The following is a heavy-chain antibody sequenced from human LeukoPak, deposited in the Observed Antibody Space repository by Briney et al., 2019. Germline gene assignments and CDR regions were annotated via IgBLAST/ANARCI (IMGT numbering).Heavy chain of an antibody. V-gene: IGHV4-4*07. J-gene: IGHJ6*03. CDR2: IYTSGST. D-gene: IGHD6-13*01. CDR1: GGSISSYY. CDR3: ARDRFSRPVGSSWFFHYYYMDV. Sequence: SETLSLTCTVSGGSISSYYWSWIRQPAGKGLEWIGRIYTSGSTNYNPSLKSRVTMSVDTSKNQFSLKLSSVTAADTAVYYCARDRFSRPVGSSWFFHYYYMDVWGKGTTVVVSS.